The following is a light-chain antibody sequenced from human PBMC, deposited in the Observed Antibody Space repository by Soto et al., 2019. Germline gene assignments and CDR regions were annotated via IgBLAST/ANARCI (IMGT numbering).Light chain of an antibody. V-gene: IGKV3-15*01. J-gene: IGKJ5*01. CDR2: GAS. CDR1: QSLGSS. Sequence: EIVMTQSPATLSVSPGERATLSCRASQSLGSSLVWYQQKPGQAPRLLIYGASTRATGIPARFSGSGSGTEFTLTISSLQSEDFAVYFYQQYKNWPPITFGQGTRLEIK. CDR3: QQYKNWPPIT.